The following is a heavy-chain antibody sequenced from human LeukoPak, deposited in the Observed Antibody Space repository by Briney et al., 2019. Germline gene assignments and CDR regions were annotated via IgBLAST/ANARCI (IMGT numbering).Heavy chain of an antibody. V-gene: IGHV3-74*01. CDR1: GFTFSSYW. CDR3: ARGLRDRYGMDV. CDR2: INPDGSST. J-gene: IGHJ6*02. Sequence: GGSLRLSCAASGFTFSSYWMHWVRQAPGKGLVWVSRINPDGSSTDYADSVKGRFTISRDNAKNTVYLQMNSLRVEDTAMYYCARGLRDRYGMDVWGQGTTVTVSS.